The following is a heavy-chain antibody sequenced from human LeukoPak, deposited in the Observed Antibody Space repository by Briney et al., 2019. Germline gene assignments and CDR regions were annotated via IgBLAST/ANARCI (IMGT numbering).Heavy chain of an antibody. D-gene: IGHD6-13*01. CDR2: ISSSSSYI. CDR1: GFTFSSYS. Sequence: PGRSLRLSCVGSGFTFSSYSMNWVRQAPGKGLEWVSSISSSSSYIYYADSVKGRFTISRDNAKNSLYLQMNSLRAEDTAVYYCARDLNIAAAGSDYWGQGTLVTVSS. V-gene: IGHV3-21*01. CDR3: ARDLNIAAAGSDY. J-gene: IGHJ4*02.